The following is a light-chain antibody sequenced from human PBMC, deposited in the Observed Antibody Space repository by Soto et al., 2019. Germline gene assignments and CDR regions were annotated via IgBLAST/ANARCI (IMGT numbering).Light chain of an antibody. Sequence: EIVLTQSPATLSLSPGERSTLSCRASQSVISYLAWYQQKPGQAPRLLIYDAPNRATGIPARFSGSGSGTDFTLTISSLEPEDFAVYYCQQRYNWPRTFGQGTKVDIK. J-gene: IGKJ1*01. CDR3: QQRYNWPRT. CDR1: QSVISY. V-gene: IGKV3-11*01. CDR2: DAP.